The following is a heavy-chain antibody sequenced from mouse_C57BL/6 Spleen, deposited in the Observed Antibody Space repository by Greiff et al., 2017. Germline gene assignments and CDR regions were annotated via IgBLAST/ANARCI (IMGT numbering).Heavy chain of an antibody. CDR1: GYTFTSYW. D-gene: IGHD3-1*01. Sequence: QVQLQQPGAELVKPGASVKLSCKASGYTFTSYWMHWVKQRPGQGLEWIGMIHPNSGQTNYNEKFKSKATLTVDKSSSTAYMQLSSLTSEDSAVYYCARGLGRDYFDYWGQGTTLTVSS. CDR3: ARGLGRDYFDY. J-gene: IGHJ2*01. CDR2: IHPNSGQT. V-gene: IGHV1-64*01.